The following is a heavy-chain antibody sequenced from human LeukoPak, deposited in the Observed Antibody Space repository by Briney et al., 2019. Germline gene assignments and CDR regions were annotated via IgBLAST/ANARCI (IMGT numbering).Heavy chain of an antibody. D-gene: IGHD2-2*01. CDR2: ISGSGGST. CDR1: GFTFSSYA. CDR3: AKDRGRSSTSFYLDY. Sequence: GGSLRLSCAASGFTFSSYAMSWVRQAPGKGLEWVSAISGSGGSTYYADPVKGRFTISRDNSKNTLYLQMNSLRAEDTAVYYCAKDRGRSSTSFYLDYWGQGTLVTVSS. J-gene: IGHJ4*02. V-gene: IGHV3-23*01.